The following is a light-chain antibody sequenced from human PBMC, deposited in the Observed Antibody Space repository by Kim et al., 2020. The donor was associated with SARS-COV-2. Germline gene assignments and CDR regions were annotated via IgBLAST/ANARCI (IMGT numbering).Light chain of an antibody. CDR2: TAS. CDR3: QQTYSASRT. V-gene: IGKV1-39*01. J-gene: IGKJ1*01. Sequence: DIQMTQSPSSLSASVVDRVTITCRASQDISRYLNWYQQKPGKAPKLLIYTASSLQSGVPSRFTGSGSETDFTLTISSLQPGDFATYYCQQTYSASRTFGQGTKVDIK. CDR1: QDISRY.